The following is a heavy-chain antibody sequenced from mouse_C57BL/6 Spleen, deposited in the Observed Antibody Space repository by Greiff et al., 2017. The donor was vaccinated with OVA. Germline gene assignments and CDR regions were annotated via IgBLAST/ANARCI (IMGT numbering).Heavy chain of an antibody. CDR1: GYTFTSYW. CDR3: ARGYEGYYVDFDY. V-gene: IGHV1-69*01. D-gene: IGHD2-3*01. Sequence: QVQLKQPGAELVMPGASVKLSCKASGYTFTSYWMHWVKQRPGQGLEWIGEIDPSDSYTNYHQKFKGKSTLTVDKSSSTAYMQLSSLTSEDSAVYYCARGYEGYYVDFDYWGQGTTLTVSS. J-gene: IGHJ2*01. CDR2: IDPSDSYT.